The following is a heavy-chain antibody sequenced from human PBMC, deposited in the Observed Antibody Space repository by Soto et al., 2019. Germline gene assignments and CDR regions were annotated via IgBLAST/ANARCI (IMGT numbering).Heavy chain of an antibody. CDR1: GGSISDGYY. V-gene: IGHV4-31*03. CDR3: ARRDRSGYSYWLDT. D-gene: IGHD3-22*01. Sequence: LSLTCTVSGGSISDGYYWSWIRQHPGKGLEWIGSISYSGSTSYNPSLKSRLTISVDRSKSQFSLNLSSVTAADTAVYYCARRDRSGYSYWLDTWGQGTLVTVSS. J-gene: IGHJ5*02. CDR2: ISYSGST.